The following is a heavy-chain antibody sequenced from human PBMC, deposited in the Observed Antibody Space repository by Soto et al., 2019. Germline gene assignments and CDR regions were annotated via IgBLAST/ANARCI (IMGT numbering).Heavy chain of an antibody. CDR1: GYTFSSYG. CDR3: AKLGGVYDFWSGYYGRYPVDY. Sequence: QVQLVQSGAEVKKPGASVKVSCKASGYTFSSYGMHWVRQAPGKGLEWVAVISYDGSNKYYADSVKGRFTISRDNSKNTLYLQMNSLRAEDTAVYYCAKLGGVYDFWSGYYGRYPVDYWGQGTLVTVSS. J-gene: IGHJ4*02. D-gene: IGHD3-3*01. CDR2: ISYDGSNK. V-gene: IGHV3-30*18.